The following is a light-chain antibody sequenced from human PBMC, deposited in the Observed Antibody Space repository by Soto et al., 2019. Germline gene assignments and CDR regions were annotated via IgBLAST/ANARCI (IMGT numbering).Light chain of an antibody. J-gene: IGLJ1*01. CDR3: GSYAGRNTYV. Sequence: QSALTQSPSASGSPGQSVTISCIGTSSDVGGYNYVSWYQHHPGNAPQLITYEVTQRPSGFPDRSSGSRSSTTASPTVSGLQAEDVDDYYCGSYAGRNTYVFGTGTKVTVL. V-gene: IGLV2-8*01. CDR1: SSDVGGYNY. CDR2: EVT.